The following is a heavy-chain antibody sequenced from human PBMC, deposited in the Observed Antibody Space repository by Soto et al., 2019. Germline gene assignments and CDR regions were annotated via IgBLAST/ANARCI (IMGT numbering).Heavy chain of an antibody. CDR3: ARAWYYGSGTPFHP. CDR1: GYTFTSYD. CDR2: MNPKSGNP. D-gene: IGHD3-10*01. Sequence: QVQLVQSGAEVKKPGASVKVSCKASGYTFTSYDINWVRQATGQGLEWMGWMNPKSGNPGYAQKFQGRVTMPRNTSISTAHMELSSLRSNDTAAYYFARAWYYGSGTPFHPGGQGTLVTVSS. V-gene: IGHV1-8*01. J-gene: IGHJ5*02.